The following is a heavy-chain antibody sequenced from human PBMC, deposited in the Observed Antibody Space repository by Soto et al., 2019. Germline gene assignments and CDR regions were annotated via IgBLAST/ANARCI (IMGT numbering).Heavy chain of an antibody. CDR1: GYASLSYA. D-gene: IGHD3-10*01. CDR3: AREVPGVTSFDY. J-gene: IGHJ4*02. CDR2: INAGVDGT. V-gene: IGHV1-3*01. Sequence: QVQLVQFGPEMMQPGASVKVSCKASGYASLSYAMHWVRQVHGQVYEWLGWINAGVDGTMYSERFQGRVRITRDTSANTVYMELNALTSEDTAVYYCAREVPGVTSFDYWGQGTLVIVSS.